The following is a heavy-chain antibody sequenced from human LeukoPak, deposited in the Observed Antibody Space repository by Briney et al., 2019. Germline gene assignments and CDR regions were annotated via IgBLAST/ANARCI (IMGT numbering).Heavy chain of an antibody. CDR1: GGTFSSYA. CDR3: ARAAAAGNWFDP. D-gene: IGHD6-13*01. Sequence: ASVKVSCKASGGTFSSYAISWVRQAPGQGLEWMGGIIPIFGTANYAQKFQGRVTITADKSTSTAYMELSSLRSEDTAVYYCARAAAAGNWFDPWGQGTLVTVSS. CDR2: IIPIFGTA. J-gene: IGHJ5*02. V-gene: IGHV1-69*06.